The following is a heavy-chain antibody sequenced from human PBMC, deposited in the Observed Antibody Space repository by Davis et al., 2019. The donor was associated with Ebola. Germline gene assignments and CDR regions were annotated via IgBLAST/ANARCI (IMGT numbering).Heavy chain of an antibody. CDR1: GYSFTSYW. V-gene: IGHV5-51*01. CDR2: IYPGDSDT. D-gene: IGHD2-21*02. CDR3: ARQPAAYCGGDCYPDY. Sequence: PGGSLRLSCKGSGYSFTSYWIGWVRQMPGKGLEWMGIIYPGDSDTRYSSSFQGQVTISADKSISTAYLQWSSLKASDTAMYYCARQPAAYCGGDCYPDYWGQGTLVTVSS. J-gene: IGHJ4*02.